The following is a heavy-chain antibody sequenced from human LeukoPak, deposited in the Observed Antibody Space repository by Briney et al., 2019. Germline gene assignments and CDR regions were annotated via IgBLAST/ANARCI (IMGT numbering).Heavy chain of an antibody. Sequence: PSETLSLTCTVSGDSFSSSYWSWVRQPPGKGLEWIAYIYYTGSTNYNPSLKGRVTISLDTSKNQFSLKLSSVTAADTAVYYCARGTSGSYYGVWFDPWGQGTLVTVSS. CDR2: IYYTGST. CDR3: ARGTSGSYYGVWFDP. J-gene: IGHJ5*02. V-gene: IGHV4-59*01. D-gene: IGHD1-26*01. CDR1: GDSFSSSY.